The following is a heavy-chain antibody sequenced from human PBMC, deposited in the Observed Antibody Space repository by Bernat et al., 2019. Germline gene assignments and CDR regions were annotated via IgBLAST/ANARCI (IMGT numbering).Heavy chain of an antibody. V-gene: IGHV4-39*02. J-gene: IGHJ6*02. D-gene: IGHD1-26*01. CDR1: GGSISSSSYY. CDR3: AREIGVEGEPFEYGMDV. CDR2: IYYSGST. Sequence: QLQLQESGPGLVKPSETLSLTCTVSGGSISSSSYYWGLIRQPPGKGLEWIGSIYYSGSTYYNPSLKSRVTMSVDTSKNQLSLKLSSVTAADTAVYYCAREIGVEGEPFEYGMDVWGQGTTVTVSS.